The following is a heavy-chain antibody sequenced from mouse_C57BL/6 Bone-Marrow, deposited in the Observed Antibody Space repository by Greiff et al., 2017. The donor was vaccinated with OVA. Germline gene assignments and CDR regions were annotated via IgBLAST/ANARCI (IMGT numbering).Heavy chain of an antibody. CDR2: ISPGSGST. J-gene: IGHJ2*01. CDR3: ALRGYYGYGAGPYFDY. D-gene: IGHD2-2*01. V-gene: IGHV1-55*01. CDR1: GYTFTSYW. Sequence: QVQLQQPGAELVKPGASVKMSCKASGYTFTSYWITWVKQRPGQGLEWIGDISPGSGSTNYNEKFKSKATLTVDTSSSTAYMQLSSLTSEDSAVYYCALRGYYGYGAGPYFDYWGQGTTLTVSS.